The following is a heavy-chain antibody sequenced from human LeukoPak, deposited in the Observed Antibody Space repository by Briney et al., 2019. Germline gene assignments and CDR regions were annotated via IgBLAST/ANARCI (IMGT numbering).Heavy chain of an antibody. Sequence: GASLRLSCVASGFTFSSYAMNSVREAPGKGLEWVSPISGGATSTYYSDSVKGQFTISRDDSEYTLYLQMNSLRAVDTAVYYCAKDERRIAVAGNAVWFDPWGQGTLVTVSS. J-gene: IGHJ5*02. V-gene: IGHV3-23*01. D-gene: IGHD6-19*01. CDR3: AKDERRIAVAGNAVWFDP. CDR2: ISGGATST. CDR1: GFTFSSYA.